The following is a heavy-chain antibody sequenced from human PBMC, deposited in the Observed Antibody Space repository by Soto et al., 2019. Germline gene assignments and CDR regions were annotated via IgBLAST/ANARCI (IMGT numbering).Heavy chain of an antibody. Sequence: SPALSLSWSVAVGSVVSNSAGWNCIRQSPSRGLERLGRTYYRSKWYNDYAVSVKSRITINPDTSKNQFSLQLNSVTPEDTAVYYCARDRWVAVAGTDYYYYGMDVWGQGTTVTVSS. CDR2: TYYRSKWYN. V-gene: IGHV6-1*01. J-gene: IGHJ6*02. CDR3: ARDRWVAVAGTDYYYYGMDV. CDR1: VGSVVSNSAG. D-gene: IGHD6-19*01.